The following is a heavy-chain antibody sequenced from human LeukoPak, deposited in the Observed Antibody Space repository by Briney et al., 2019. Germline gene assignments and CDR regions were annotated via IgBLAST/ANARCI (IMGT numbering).Heavy chain of an antibody. J-gene: IGHJ5*02. CDR1: GDSISSGNYF. Sequence: PSETLSLTCNVSGDSISSGNYFWSWIRQPAGKGLEWIGRIYSSGSTNYRPALKSRLTISADTTRNQFSLTLNSVTAADTAAYYCARGAAVAGSPLLSWGQGTLVTVSS. V-gene: IGHV4-61*02. D-gene: IGHD6-19*01. CDR2: IYSSGST. CDR3: ARGAAVAGSPLLS.